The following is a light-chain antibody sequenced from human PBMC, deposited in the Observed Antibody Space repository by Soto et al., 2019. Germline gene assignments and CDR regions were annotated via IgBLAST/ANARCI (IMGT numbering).Light chain of an antibody. Sequence: EIVLTQSPGTLSLSPGERATPSCRASQSVSSSYLAWYQQKPGQAPRPLIYGASSRAIGIPDRFSGSGSGKDFTLNISRLEPEEFAVYYCQQYGSSQWTLGQGTKV. CDR2: GAS. V-gene: IGKV3-20*01. J-gene: IGKJ1*01. CDR3: QQYGSSQWT. CDR1: QSVSSSY.